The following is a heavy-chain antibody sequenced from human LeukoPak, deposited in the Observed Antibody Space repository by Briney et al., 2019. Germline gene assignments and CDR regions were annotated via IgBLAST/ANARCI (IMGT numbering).Heavy chain of an antibody. CDR2: ISATGRRT. V-gene: IGHV3-23*01. CDR1: GVTFSRYA. J-gene: IGHJ4*02. CDR3: AINLRGGYNYGHGDY. Sequence: GGSLRLSCVASGVTFSRYAINWVRQAPGKGLEWVSAISATGRRTDYAGSVKGRFSISRDNSKNTLYLQMHSLRAEDTAVYYCAINLRGGYNYGHGDYWGQGTLVTVSS. D-gene: IGHD5-18*01.